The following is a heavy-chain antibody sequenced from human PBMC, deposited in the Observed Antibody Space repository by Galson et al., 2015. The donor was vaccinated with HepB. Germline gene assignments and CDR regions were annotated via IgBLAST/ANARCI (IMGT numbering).Heavy chain of an antibody. Sequence: SLRLSCAASGFTVSTNYMSWVRQAPGKGLEWVSVLYSASSTYYAGSVKGRFSISRDNSKNTLFPQMNSLRAEDTAVYYCARVNRGAFDIWGQGTMVTVSS. CDR3: ARVNRGAFDI. CDR2: LYSASST. V-gene: IGHV3-53*01. CDR1: GFTVSTNY. J-gene: IGHJ3*02.